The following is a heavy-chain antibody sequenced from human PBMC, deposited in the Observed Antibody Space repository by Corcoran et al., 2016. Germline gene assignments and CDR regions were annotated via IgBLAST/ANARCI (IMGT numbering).Heavy chain of an antibody. CDR1: GGSISSSSYY. CDR3: ARLREIVVAGY. Sequence: QLQLQESGPGLVKPSETLSLTCTVSGGSISSSSYYWGWIRQPPGKGLEWIGSIYYSGSTYYNPSLNSRVTISVDTSKNQFSLKLSSVTAAATAVYYWARLREIVVAGYWGQGTLVTVSS. CDR2: IYYSGST. J-gene: IGHJ4*02. D-gene: IGHD3-22*01. V-gene: IGHV4-39*01.